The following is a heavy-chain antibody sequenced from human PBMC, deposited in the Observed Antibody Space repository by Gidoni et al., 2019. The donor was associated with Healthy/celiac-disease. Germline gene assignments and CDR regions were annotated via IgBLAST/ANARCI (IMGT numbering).Heavy chain of an antibody. J-gene: IGHJ4*02. V-gene: IGHV4-34*01. CDR1: GGSFSGYY. CDR3: ASPKVASGYYYFDY. D-gene: IGHD3-22*01. CDR2: INHSGST. Sequence: QLQLPPWGAGLLKPSETLSLTCSVYGGSFSGYYWSWIRQPPGKGLEWIGEINHSGSTNYNPSLKSRVTISVDTSKNQFSLKLSSVTAADTAVYYCASPKVASGYYYFDYWGQGTLVTVSS.